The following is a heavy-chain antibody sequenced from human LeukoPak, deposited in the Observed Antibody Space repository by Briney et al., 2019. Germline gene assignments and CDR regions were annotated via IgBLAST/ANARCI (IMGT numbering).Heavy chain of an antibody. D-gene: IGHD6-13*01. J-gene: IGHJ4*02. CDR2: IWYDGSNK. CDR3: AREGILYYFDY. CDR1: GFTFSGYG. V-gene: IGHV3-33*01. Sequence: PGGSLRLSCAASGFTFSGYGMHWVRQAPGKGLEWVAVIWYDGSNKYYADSVKGRFTISRDNSKNTLYLQMNSLRAEDTAVYYCAREGILYYFDYWGQGTLVTVSS.